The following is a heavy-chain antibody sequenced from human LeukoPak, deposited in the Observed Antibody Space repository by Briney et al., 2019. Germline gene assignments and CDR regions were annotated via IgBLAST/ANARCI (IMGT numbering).Heavy chain of an antibody. CDR3: ARLAYCSMDV. V-gene: IGHV5-51*01. J-gene: IGHJ6*03. CDR1: GYTFYSYW. D-gene: IGHD2-21*01. Sequence: GESLKISCKGSGYTFYSYWIGWVRQMPGKGLEWMGIIYPDDSDTRYSPSFQGQVTISADKSISTAYLQWSSLKASDTAMYYCARLAYCSMDVWGKGTTVTVSS. CDR2: IYPDDSDT.